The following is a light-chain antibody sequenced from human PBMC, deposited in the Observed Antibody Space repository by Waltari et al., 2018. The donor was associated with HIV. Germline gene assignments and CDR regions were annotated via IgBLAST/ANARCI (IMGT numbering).Light chain of an antibody. J-gene: IGLJ2*01. CDR3: QVWDNGSDHPVI. CDR2: DES. V-gene: IGLV3-21*02. CDR1: NIGTRS. Sequence: SYVLTQPPSVSVAPGQTARITCGGNNIGTRSVHWYQQKPGQAPVLVVHDESDRPSGIPERVSGANSGNTATVTISRVEAGDEADYYCQVWDNGSDHPVIFGGGTKLTVL.